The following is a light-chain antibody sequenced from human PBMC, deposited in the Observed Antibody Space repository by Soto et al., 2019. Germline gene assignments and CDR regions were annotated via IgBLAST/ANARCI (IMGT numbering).Light chain of an antibody. CDR1: QSISAS. CDR2: GAS. CDR3: QQGFSPLLT. Sequence: DIQMTQSPSSLSVSVGDRVTITCRASQSISASLNWFQKKPGKYPQLLIYGASDLQSGVPSRCSGSGSGTDFTLTITDLQIEDSATYFCQQGFSPLLTFGGGTKVDI. J-gene: IGKJ4*01. V-gene: IGKV1-39*01.